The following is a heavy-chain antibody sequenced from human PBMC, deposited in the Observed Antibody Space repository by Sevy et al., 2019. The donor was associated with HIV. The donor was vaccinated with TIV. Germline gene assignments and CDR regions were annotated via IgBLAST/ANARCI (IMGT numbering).Heavy chain of an antibody. V-gene: IGHV4-59*01. CDR1: GGSISSYY. J-gene: IGHJ4*02. D-gene: IGHD3-10*01. CDR2: IYYSGST. Sequence: SETLSLTCTVSGGSISSYYWSWIRQPPGKGLEWIGYIYYSGSTNYNPSLKSRVTISVDTSKNQFSLKLSSVTAADTAVYYCARGPPLSESEEDYYGSGSYPYWGQRTLVTVSS. CDR3: ARGPPLSESEEDYYGSGSYPY.